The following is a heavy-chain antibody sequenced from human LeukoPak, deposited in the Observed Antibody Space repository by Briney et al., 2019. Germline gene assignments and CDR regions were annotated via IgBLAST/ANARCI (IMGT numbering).Heavy chain of an antibody. Sequence: ASVKVSCKASGYTFTSYYMHWVRQAPGQGLEWMGIINPSGGSTSYAQKFQERVTITRDMSTSTAYMELSSLRSEDTAVYYCAADLYYYGSGSYLNPGYWGQGTLVTVSS. J-gene: IGHJ4*02. CDR1: GYTFTSYY. D-gene: IGHD3-10*01. V-gene: IGHV1-46*01. CDR2: INPSGGST. CDR3: AADLYYYGSGSYLNPGY.